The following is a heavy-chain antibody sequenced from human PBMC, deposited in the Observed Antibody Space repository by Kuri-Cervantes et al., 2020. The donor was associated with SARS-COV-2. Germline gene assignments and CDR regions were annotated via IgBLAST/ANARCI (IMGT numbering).Heavy chain of an antibody. J-gene: IGHJ5*02. CDR3: ARARDWFDP. Sequence: GSLRLSCTVSGGSISSSSYYRGWIRQPPGKGLEWIGSIYYSGSTYYNPSLKSRVTISVDTSKNQFSLKLSSVTAADTAVYYCARARDWFDPWGQGTLVTVSS. CDR1: GGSISSSSYY. V-gene: IGHV4-39*07. CDR2: IYYSGST.